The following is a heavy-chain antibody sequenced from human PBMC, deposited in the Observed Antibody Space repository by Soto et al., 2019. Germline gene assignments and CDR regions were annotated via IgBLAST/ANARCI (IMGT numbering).Heavy chain of an antibody. CDR3: AHNSGGRGYSGYDFATLDY. V-gene: IGHV2-5*02. CDR2: IYWDDDK. J-gene: IGHJ4*02. D-gene: IGHD5-12*01. Sequence: QITLKESGPTLVKPTQTLTLTCTFSGFSLSTSGVGVGWIRQPPGKALEWLALIYWDDDKRYSPSLKSRLTITKDTSKNQVVLTMTNMDPVDTATYYCAHNSGGRGYSGYDFATLDYWGQGTLVTVSS. CDR1: GFSLSTSGVG.